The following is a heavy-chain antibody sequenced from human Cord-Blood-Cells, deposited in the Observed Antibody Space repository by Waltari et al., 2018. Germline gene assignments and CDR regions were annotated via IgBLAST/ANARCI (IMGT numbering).Heavy chain of an antibody. J-gene: IGHJ3*02. CDR2: SIPIFGKA. Sequence: QVQLVQSGAEVKKPGSSVKVSCKASGGTFSSYAISWVRQAPGQGLEWMGGSIPIFGKANYAQKCQVRVTTTADESTSTAYMVLSSLGVEETAVYYCARVVGDTGVDAFDICGQGTMVTVSS. D-gene: IGHD2-15*01. CDR1: GGTFSSYA. CDR3: ARVVGDTGVDAFDI. V-gene: IGHV1-69*12.